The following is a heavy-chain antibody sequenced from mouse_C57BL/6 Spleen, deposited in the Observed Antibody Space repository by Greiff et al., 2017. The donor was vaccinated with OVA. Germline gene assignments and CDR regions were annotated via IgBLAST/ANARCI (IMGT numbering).Heavy chain of an antibody. CDR2: INPNNGGT. V-gene: IGHV1-26*01. CDR1: GYTFTDYY. J-gene: IGHJ2*01. D-gene: IGHD2-1*01. Sequence: EVQLQQSGPELVKPGASVKISCKASGYTFTDYYMNWVKQSHGKSLEWIGDINPNNGGTSYNQKFKGKATLTVDKSSSTAYMELRSLTSEDSAVYYCAGNQGYYFDYWGQGTTLTVSS. CDR3: AGNQGYYFDY.